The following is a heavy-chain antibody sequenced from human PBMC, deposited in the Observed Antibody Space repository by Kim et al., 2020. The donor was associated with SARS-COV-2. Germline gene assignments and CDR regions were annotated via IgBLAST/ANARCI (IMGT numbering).Heavy chain of an antibody. CDR3: ARVHYDILTGYPEYFQY. CDR2: IYYSGST. V-gene: IGHV4-61*01. Sequence: SETLSLTCTVSGASVSSGNYFWSWIRQPPGKGLDWIGYIYYSGSTNYNPSLKSRVTISVDTSENQFSLKVSSVTAADTAVYYCARVHYDILTGYPEYFQYWGQGTLVTVSS. CDR1: GASVSSGNYF. J-gene: IGHJ1*01. D-gene: IGHD3-9*01.